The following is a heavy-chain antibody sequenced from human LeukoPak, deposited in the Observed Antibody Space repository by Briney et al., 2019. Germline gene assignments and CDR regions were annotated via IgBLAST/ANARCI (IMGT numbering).Heavy chain of an antibody. Sequence: GGSLRLSCAASGFTFSSYSMNWVRQAPGKGLEWVSSISSSSSYIYYADSVKGRFTISRDNAKNSLYLQMNSLRAEDTAVYYCARDYSSGWYQDYWGQGTLVTVSS. CDR2: ISSSSSYI. CDR1: GFTFSSYS. V-gene: IGHV3-21*01. D-gene: IGHD6-19*01. J-gene: IGHJ4*02. CDR3: ARDYSSGWYQDY.